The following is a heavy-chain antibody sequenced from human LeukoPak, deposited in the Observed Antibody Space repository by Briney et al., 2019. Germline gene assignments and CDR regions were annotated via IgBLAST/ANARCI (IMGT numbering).Heavy chain of an antibody. Sequence: ASVKVSCKTSGYSFTDYYMHWVRQAPGRGLEWMGWINPNSGGTSSAQKFQGRVTMTRDTSISTVYMEVSWLTSDDTAIYYCARADRLHGGPYLIGPWGQGTLVTVSS. CDR1: GYSFTDYY. D-gene: IGHD2-21*01. V-gene: IGHV1-2*02. J-gene: IGHJ5*02. CDR2: INPNSGGT. CDR3: ARADRLHGGPYLIGP.